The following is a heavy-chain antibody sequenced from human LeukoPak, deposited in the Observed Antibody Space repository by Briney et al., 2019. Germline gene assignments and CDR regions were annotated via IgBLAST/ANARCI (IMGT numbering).Heavy chain of an antibody. CDR3: AKDSFPFYYGSGSYWDY. V-gene: IGHV3-23*01. CDR1: GFTFSSYA. CDR2: ISGSGGST. Sequence: GGSLRLSCAASGFTFSSYAMSWVRQAPGKGLEWVSAISGSGGSTYYADSVKGRFTISRDNAKNTLYLQMNSLRAEDTAVYYFAKDSFPFYYGSGSYWDYWGQGTLVTVSS. J-gene: IGHJ4*02. D-gene: IGHD3-10*01.